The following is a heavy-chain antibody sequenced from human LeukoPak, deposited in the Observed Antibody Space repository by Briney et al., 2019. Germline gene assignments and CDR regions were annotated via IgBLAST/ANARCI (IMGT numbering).Heavy chain of an antibody. V-gene: IGHV1-69*05. D-gene: IGHD6-6*01. CDR1: GGTFSSYA. Sequence: ASVKVSCKASGGTFSSYAISWVRQAPGQGLEWMGGIIPIFGTANYAQKFQGRVTITTDESTSTAYMELSSLRSEDTAVYYCAREGHSSSSHFDYWGQGTLVTVSS. J-gene: IGHJ4*02. CDR2: IIPIFGTA. CDR3: AREGHSSSSHFDY.